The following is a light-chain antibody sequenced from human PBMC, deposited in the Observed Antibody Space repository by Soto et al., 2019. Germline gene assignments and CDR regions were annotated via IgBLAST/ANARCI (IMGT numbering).Light chain of an antibody. J-gene: IGKJ4*01. CDR3: QQYGSSPLT. CDR1: QSVSRSY. Sequence: EIVLTQSPGTLSLSPGERATLSCRASQSVSRSYLAWYQQKPGQAPRLLIYGASSRATGIPDRFSGSGSGTDFTLTISRVEPEDFAVYYCQQYGSSPLTFGGGTKVEIK. V-gene: IGKV3-20*01. CDR2: GAS.